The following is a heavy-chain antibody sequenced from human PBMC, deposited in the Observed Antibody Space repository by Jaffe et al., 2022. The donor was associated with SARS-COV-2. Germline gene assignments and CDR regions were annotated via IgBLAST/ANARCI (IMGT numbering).Heavy chain of an antibody. V-gene: IGHV3-21*01. CDR3: AREAVEMATSYFDY. D-gene: IGHD5-12*01. Sequence: EVQLVESGGGLVKPGGSLRLSCAASGFTFSSYSMNWVRQAPGKGLEWVSSISSSSSYIYYADSVKGRFTISRDNAKNSLYLQMNSLRAEDTAVYYCAREAVEMATSYFDYWGQGTLVTVSS. CDR1: GFTFSSYS. CDR2: ISSSSSYI. J-gene: IGHJ4*02.